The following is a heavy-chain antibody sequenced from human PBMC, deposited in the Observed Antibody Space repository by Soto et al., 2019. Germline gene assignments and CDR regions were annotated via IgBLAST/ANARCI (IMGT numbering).Heavy chain of an antibody. Sequence: PSQTLSLTCAVSGDSVSSNGATWNWIRQSPSRGLEWLGRTYYKSKWYNDYAVSVKSRITINADTSRNQFSLHLNSVTPEDTAVYYCARVIFKSLTLIPPYYHSGMDVWGQGTTVTVSS. CDR3: ARVIFKSLTLIPPYYHSGMDV. CDR1: GDSVSSNGAT. D-gene: IGHD3-9*01. V-gene: IGHV6-1*01. CDR2: TYYKSKWYN. J-gene: IGHJ6*02.